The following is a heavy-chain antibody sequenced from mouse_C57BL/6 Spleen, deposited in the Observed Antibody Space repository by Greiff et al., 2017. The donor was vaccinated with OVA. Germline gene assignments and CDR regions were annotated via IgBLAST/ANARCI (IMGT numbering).Heavy chain of an antibody. Sequence: QVQLQQPGTELVKPGASVKLSCKASGYTFTSYWMHWVKQRPGQGLEWIGNINPSNGGTNYNEKFKSKATLTVDKSSSTAYMQLSSLTSEDSAVDYCARWRGSSLYAMDDWGQGTSVTVSS. CDR2: INPSNGGT. J-gene: IGHJ4*01. V-gene: IGHV1-53*01. D-gene: IGHD1-1*01. CDR3: ARWRGSSLYAMDD. CDR1: GYTFTSYW.